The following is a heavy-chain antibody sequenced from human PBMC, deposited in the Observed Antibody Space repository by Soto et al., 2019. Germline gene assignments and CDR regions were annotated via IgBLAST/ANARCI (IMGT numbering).Heavy chain of an antibody. D-gene: IGHD3-3*01. J-gene: IGHJ4*02. Sequence: SETLSLTCTVSGGSISSYYWSWIRQPPGKGLEWIGYIYYSGSTNYNPSLKSRVTISVDTSKNQFSLKLSSVTAAGTAVYYCARGITIFGVVNYFDYWGQGTLVTVSS. CDR3: ARGITIFGVVNYFDY. CDR2: IYYSGST. CDR1: GGSISSYY. V-gene: IGHV4-59*01.